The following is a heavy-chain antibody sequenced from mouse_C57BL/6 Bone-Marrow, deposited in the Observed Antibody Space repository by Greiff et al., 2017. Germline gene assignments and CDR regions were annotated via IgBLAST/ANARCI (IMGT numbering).Heavy chain of an antibody. V-gene: IGHV1-50*01. CDR3: ARGSGYERGDYYAMGY. D-gene: IGHD2-3*01. J-gene: IGHJ4*01. Sequence: VQLQQSGAELVKPGASVKLSCKASGYTFTSYWMQWVKQRPGQGLEWIGEIDPSDSYTNYNQKFKVKATLTVDTSSSTAYMQLSSLTSEDSAVYYCARGSGYERGDYYAMGYWGQGTSVTVSS. CDR1: GYTFTSYW. CDR2: IDPSDSYT.